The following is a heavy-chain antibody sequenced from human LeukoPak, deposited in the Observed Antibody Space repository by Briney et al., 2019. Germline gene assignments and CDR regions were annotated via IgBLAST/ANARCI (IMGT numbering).Heavy chain of an antibody. D-gene: IGHD4-23*01. CDR2: ITSSGSTT. CDR1: GFSFSRYE. Sequence: GGSLRLSCAASGFSFSRYEMNWVRQAPGKGLEWVSYITSSGSTTYYADSVKGRFTISRDNAKNSLYLQMNSLRAEDTAVYYCTKVFYGGNSRDGFGIWGQGTVVTVSS. CDR3: TKVFYGGNSRDGFGI. V-gene: IGHV3-48*03. J-gene: IGHJ3*02.